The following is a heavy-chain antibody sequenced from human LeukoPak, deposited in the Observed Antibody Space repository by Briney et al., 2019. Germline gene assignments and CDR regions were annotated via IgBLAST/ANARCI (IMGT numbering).Heavy chain of an antibody. D-gene: IGHD4-23*01. J-gene: IGHJ3*02. Sequence: ASVKVSCKASTYTFTTYYLHWVRQAPGQGFEWMGRISPNNGDTDYTQKFQGRVSMTRDTSTSTTHMELSSLTSDDTAIYYCARAIRNSARMTLNAFDMWGQGTKLTVSS. CDR1: TYTFTTYY. V-gene: IGHV1-2*06. CDR2: ISPNNGDT. CDR3: ARAIRNSARMTLNAFDM.